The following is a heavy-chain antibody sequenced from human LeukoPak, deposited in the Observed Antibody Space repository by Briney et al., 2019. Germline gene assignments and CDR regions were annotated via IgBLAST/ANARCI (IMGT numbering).Heavy chain of an antibody. CDR3: AKPGIVGARYYFDY. CDR2: ISGSGGGT. Sequence: PGGSLRLSCAASGFTFSSYVMSWVRQAPGNGLEWVSGISGSGGGTYYADSVKGRFTISRDNSKNTLYLQMNSLRAEDTAVYYCAKPGIVGARYYFDYWGQGTLVTVSS. J-gene: IGHJ4*02. V-gene: IGHV3-23*01. CDR1: GFTFSSYV. D-gene: IGHD1-26*01.